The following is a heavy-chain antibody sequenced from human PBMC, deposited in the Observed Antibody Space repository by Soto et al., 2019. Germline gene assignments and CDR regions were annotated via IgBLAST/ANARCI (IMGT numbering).Heavy chain of an antibody. Sequence: EVQLLESGGGLVQPGGSLRLSCAASGFTFSSYAMSWVRQAPGKGLEWVSAISGSGGSTYYADSVKGRFTISRDNSKNPLYLQMNSLRAEVTAIYYRAKHRFRHDFHCSRLQRYWCQGTLVTVAS. CDR2: ISGSGGST. V-gene: IGHV3-23*01. CDR3: AKHRFRHDFHCSRLQRY. CDR1: GFTFSSYA. D-gene: IGHD3-3*01. J-gene: IGHJ4*02.